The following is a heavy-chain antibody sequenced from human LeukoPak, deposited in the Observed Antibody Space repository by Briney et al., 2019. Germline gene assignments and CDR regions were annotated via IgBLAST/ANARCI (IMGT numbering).Heavy chain of an antibody. CDR2: INPNSGGT. CDR1: GYTFTGYY. J-gene: IGHJ4*02. Sequence: ASVKVSCKASGYTFTGYYMHWVRQAPGQGLEWMGRINPNSGGTNYAQKFQGRVTMTRVTSISTAYMELSRLRSDDTAVYYCAREALVSRLGELSPWNYWGQGTLVTVSS. D-gene: IGHD3-16*02. CDR3: AREALVSRLGELSPWNY. V-gene: IGHV1-2*06.